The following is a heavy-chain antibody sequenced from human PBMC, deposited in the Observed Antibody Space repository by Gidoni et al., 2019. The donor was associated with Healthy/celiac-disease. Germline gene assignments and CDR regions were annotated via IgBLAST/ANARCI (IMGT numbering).Heavy chain of an antibody. Sequence: QVQLVESGGGVVQPGRSLRLSCAAPGSTFSSYAMHWVLQAPGKGLEWVAVISYDGSNKYYADSVKGRFTISRDNSKNTLYLQMNSLRAEDTAVYYCARESTYYYDSSGYYGWGQGTLVTVSS. D-gene: IGHD3-22*01. CDR2: ISYDGSNK. V-gene: IGHV3-30*04. CDR3: ARESTYYYDSSGYYG. CDR1: GSTFSSYA. J-gene: IGHJ4*02.